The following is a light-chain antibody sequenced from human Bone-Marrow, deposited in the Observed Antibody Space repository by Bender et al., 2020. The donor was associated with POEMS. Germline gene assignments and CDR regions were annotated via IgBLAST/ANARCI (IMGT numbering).Light chain of an antibody. CDR2: DVT. J-gene: IGLJ1*01. V-gene: IGLV2-23*02. CDR3: CSYAGSSTYV. CDR1: SSDVGGYNY. Sequence: QSALTQPASVSGSPGQSITISCTGTSSDVGGYNYVSWYQQYPGRAPKLMIYDVTSRPSGVSNRFSGSKSGNTASLTISGLQAEDDTDYYCCSYAGSSTYVFGTGTKVTVL.